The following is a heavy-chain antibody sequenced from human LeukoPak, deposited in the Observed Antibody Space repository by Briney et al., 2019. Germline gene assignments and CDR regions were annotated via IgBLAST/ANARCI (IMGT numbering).Heavy chain of an antibody. CDR3: ARGLKRYYDFWSGNKYYYGMDV. CDR1: GGSISSGGYS. D-gene: IGHD3-3*01. Sequence: SQTLSLTCAVSGGSISSGGYSWSWIRQPPGKGLEWIGYIYHSGSTYYNPSLKSRVTISVDTSKNQFSLKLSSVTAADTAVYYCARGLKRYYDFWSGNKYYYGMDVWGQGTTVTVSS. CDR2: IYHSGST. J-gene: IGHJ6*02. V-gene: IGHV4-30-2*01.